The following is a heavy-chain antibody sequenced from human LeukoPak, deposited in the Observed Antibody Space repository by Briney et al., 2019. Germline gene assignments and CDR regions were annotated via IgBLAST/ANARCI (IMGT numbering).Heavy chain of an antibody. CDR3: ARGSGDYGDLDY. CDR1: GGSISSYY. V-gene: IGHV4-59*01. CDR2: IYYSGST. Sequence: SETLSLTCTVSGGSISSYYWSWIQQPPGKGLEWIGYIYYSGSTNYNPSLKSRVTISVDTSKNQFSLKLSSVTAADTAVYYCARGSGDYGDLDYWGQGTLVTVSS. J-gene: IGHJ4*02. D-gene: IGHD4-17*01.